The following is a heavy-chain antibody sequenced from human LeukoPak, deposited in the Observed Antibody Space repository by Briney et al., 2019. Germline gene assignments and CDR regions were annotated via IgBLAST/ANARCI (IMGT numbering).Heavy chain of an antibody. V-gene: IGHV3-7*04. J-gene: IGHJ4*02. Sequence: GGSLRLSCVASGFPFSSYWMTWVCQAPGKGLEWVANIKQDGSKKSYVDSVKGRFTISRDNAKNSLYLQMNSLRAEDTAIYYCTRVGYIDEGIDYWGQGTLVTVSS. CDR2: IKQDGSKK. CDR3: TRVGYIDEGIDY. D-gene: IGHD5-24*01. CDR1: GFPFSSYW.